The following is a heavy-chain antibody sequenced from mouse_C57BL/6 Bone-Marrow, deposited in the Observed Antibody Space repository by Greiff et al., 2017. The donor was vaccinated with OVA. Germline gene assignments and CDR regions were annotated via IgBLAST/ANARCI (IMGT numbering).Heavy chain of an antibody. J-gene: IGHJ4*01. CDR3: ARLGYGSPHYYAMDY. CDR2: INSDGGST. D-gene: IGHD1-1*01. Sequence: EVQRVESGGGLVQPGESLKLSCESNEYEFPSHDMSWVRKTPEKRLELVAAINSDGGSTYYPDTMERRFIISRDNTKKTLYLQMSSLRSEDTALYYCARLGYGSPHYYAMDYWGQGTSVTVSS. V-gene: IGHV5-2*01. CDR1: EYEFPSHD.